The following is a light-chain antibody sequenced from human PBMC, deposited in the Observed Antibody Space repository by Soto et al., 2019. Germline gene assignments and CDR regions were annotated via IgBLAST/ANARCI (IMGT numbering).Light chain of an antibody. J-gene: IGLJ1*01. CDR2: EVS. CDR1: RSDVGSYNY. Sequence: QSALTQPPSASGSPGQSVTISCTGTRSDVGSYNYVSWYQQHPGKAPKLMIYEVSKRPSGVPDRFSGSKSGNTASLTVSGLQAEDEADYYCSSYTSSSTQVFGTGTKLTVL. CDR3: SSYTSSSTQV. V-gene: IGLV2-8*01.